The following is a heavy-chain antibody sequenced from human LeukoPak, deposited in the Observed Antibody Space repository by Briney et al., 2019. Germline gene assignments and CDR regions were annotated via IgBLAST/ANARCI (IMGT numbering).Heavy chain of an antibody. V-gene: IGHV4-39*07. Sequence: PSETLSLTCTVSGGSISSSSYYWGWIRQPPGKGLEWIGSIYYSGSTYYNPSLKSRVTISVDTSKNQFSLKLSSVTAADTAVYYCARVLSSWYGFSGWFGPWGQGTLVTVSS. CDR1: GGSISSSSYY. D-gene: IGHD6-13*01. J-gene: IGHJ5*02. CDR2: IYYSGST. CDR3: ARVLSSWYGFSGWFGP.